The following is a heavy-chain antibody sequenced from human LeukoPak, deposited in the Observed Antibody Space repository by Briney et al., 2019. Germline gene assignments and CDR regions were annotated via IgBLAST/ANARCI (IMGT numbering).Heavy chain of an antibody. V-gene: IGHV1-2*02. D-gene: IGHD1-1*01. CDR2: INPNSGGT. CDR3: ARDAGTTRNQVIFDY. J-gene: IGHJ4*02. Sequence: ASVKVSCKASGYTITGYYMHWVRQAPGQGLEWMGWINPNSGGTNYAQKFQGRVTMTRDTSISTAYMELSRLRSDDTAVYYCARDAGTTRNQVIFDYWGQGSLVTVSS. CDR1: GYTITGYY.